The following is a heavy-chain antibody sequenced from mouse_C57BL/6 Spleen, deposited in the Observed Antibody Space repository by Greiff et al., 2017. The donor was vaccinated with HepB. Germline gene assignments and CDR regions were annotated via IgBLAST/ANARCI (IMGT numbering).Heavy chain of an antibody. CDR2: IDPNSGGT. J-gene: IGHJ4*01. V-gene: IGHV1-72*01. Sequence: QVQLKQPGAELVKPGASVKLSCKASGYTFTSYWMHWVKQRPGRGLEWIGRIDPNSGGTKYNEKFKSKATLTVDKPSSTAYMQLSSLTSEDSAVYYCARSYSNYAHYYAMDYWGQGTSVTVSS. CDR1: GYTFTSYW. D-gene: IGHD2-5*01. CDR3: ARSYSNYAHYYAMDY.